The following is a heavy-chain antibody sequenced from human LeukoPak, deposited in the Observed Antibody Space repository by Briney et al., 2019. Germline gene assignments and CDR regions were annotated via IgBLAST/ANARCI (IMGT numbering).Heavy chain of an antibody. CDR3: AKGTGAVAGTSDY. D-gene: IGHD6-19*01. CDR1: GFTFSSYG. Sequence: GRSLRLSCAASGFTFSSYGMHWVRQAPGKGLEWVAVISYDGSNKYYADSVKGRFTISRDNAKNSLYLQMDSLRAEDMALYYCAKGTGAVAGTSDYWGQGTLVTVSS. J-gene: IGHJ4*02. CDR2: ISYDGSNK. V-gene: IGHV3-30*18.